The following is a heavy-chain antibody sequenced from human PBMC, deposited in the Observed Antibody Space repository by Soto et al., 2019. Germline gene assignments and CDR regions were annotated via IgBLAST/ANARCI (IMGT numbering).Heavy chain of an antibody. Sequence: SETLSLTCTVSGGSISSSSYYWGWIRQPPGKGLEWIGSIYYSGSTYYNPSLKSRVTISVDTSKNRFSLKLSSVTAADTAVYYCARHYSAGSPAEYCDYWGQGTLVTVSS. V-gene: IGHV4-39*01. J-gene: IGHJ4*02. CDR3: ARHYSAGSPAEYCDY. CDR2: IYYSGST. CDR1: GGSISSSSYY. D-gene: IGHD3-10*01.